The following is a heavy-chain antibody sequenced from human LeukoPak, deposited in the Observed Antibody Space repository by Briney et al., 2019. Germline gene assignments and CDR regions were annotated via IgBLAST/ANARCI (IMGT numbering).Heavy chain of an antibody. CDR1: GFTFSSYW. V-gene: IGHV3-23*01. J-gene: IGHJ5*02. CDR3: AKSPSSYGSGSYGFDP. Sequence: GGSLRLSCAASGFTFSSYWMHWVRQAPGKGLEWVSAISGSGGSTYYADSVKGRFTISRDNSKNTLYLQMNSLRAEDTAVYYCAKSPSSYGSGSYGFDPWGQGTLVTVSS. CDR2: ISGSGGST. D-gene: IGHD3-10*01.